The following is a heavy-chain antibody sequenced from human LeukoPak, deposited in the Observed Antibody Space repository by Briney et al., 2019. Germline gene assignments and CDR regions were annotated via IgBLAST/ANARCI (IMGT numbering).Heavy chain of an antibody. CDR3: ARAYYYGSGSYYFDY. CDR1: GYTFTSYA. Sequence: GASVKVSCKASGYTFTSYAMHWVRQAPGQRLEWMGWINAGNGNTKYSQKSQGRVTITRDTSASTAYMELSSLRSEDTAVYYCARAYYYGSGSYYFDYWGQGTLVTVSS. J-gene: IGHJ4*02. V-gene: IGHV1-3*01. D-gene: IGHD3-10*01. CDR2: INAGNGNT.